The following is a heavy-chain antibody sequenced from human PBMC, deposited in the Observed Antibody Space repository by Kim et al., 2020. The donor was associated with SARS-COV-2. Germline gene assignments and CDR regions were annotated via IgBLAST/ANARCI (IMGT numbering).Heavy chain of an antibody. CDR3: TREDFGGIAFDI. J-gene: IGHJ3*02. CDR1: GFTLSDYV. Sequence: GGSLRLSCTGSGFTLSDYVMQWVRQAPGKGLEWVAYISTGSTTIYYAASVKGRFTVSRDDANQSVYLQLTSLAEDDTAVYFCTREDFGGIAFDISG. V-gene: IGHV3-48*02. D-gene: IGHD3-10*01. CDR2: ISTGSTTI.